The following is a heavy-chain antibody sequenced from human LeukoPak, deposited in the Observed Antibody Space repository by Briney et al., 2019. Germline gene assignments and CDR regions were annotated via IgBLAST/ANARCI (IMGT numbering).Heavy chain of an antibody. CDR2: ISGSGGTT. V-gene: IGHV3-23*01. CDR3: AKDGSLTTVTPWYFDY. D-gene: IGHD4-17*01. Sequence: AGGSLRLSCAASGFTFSSYGMHWVRQAPGKGLEWVSAISGSGGTTYYADSVKGRFTISRDNSKNTLYLQMSSLRAEDTAVYYCAKDGSLTTVTPWYFDYWGQGTLVTVSS. J-gene: IGHJ4*02. CDR1: GFTFSSYG.